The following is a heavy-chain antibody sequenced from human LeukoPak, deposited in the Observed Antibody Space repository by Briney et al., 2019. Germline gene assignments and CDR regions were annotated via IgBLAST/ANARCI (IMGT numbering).Heavy chain of an antibody. D-gene: IGHD4-17*01. CDR3: AKVDFGGYGDYDREWGADY. CDR1: GFTFSSYG. J-gene: IGHJ4*02. CDR2: ISYDGSNK. V-gene: IGHV3-30*18. Sequence: GGSLRLSCAASGFTFSSYGMHWVRQAPGKGLEWVAVISYDGSNKYYADSVKGRFTISRDNSKNTLYLQMNSLRAEDTAVYYCAKVDFGGYGDYDREWGADYWGQGTLVTVSS.